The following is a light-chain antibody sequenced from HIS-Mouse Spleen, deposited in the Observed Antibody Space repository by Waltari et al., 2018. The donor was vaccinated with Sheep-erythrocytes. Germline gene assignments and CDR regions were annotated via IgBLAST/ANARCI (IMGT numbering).Light chain of an antibody. Sequence: QSALTQPPSASGSPGQSVTISCTGTSSDVGGYNYVSWYQQHPGKAPKPMIYELSKRPSGVPDRFSGSKSGNTASLPVSGSQAEDEADYYCSSYAGSNNWVFGGGTKLTVL. CDR3: SSYAGSNNWV. J-gene: IGLJ3*02. CDR1: SSDVGGYNY. CDR2: ELS. V-gene: IGLV2-8*01.